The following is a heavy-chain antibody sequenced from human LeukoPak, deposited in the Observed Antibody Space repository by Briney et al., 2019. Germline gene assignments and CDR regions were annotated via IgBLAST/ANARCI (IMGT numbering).Heavy chain of an antibody. CDR3: ARAHGSGGDYFDY. D-gene: IGHD5-12*01. Sequence: SETLSLTCAVSGGSISSGAYFWSWIRQHPGKGLEWIGFIYYSGTTYYNPSLKSRLTLSKDTSKNHFSLTLSSVTAADTAVYYCARAHGSGGDYFDYWGQGTLVTVSS. V-gene: IGHV4-31*11. J-gene: IGHJ4*02. CDR1: GGSISSGAYF. CDR2: IYYSGTT.